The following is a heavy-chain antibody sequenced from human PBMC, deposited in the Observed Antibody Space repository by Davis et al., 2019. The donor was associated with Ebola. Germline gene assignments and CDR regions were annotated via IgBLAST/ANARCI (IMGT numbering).Heavy chain of an antibody. CDR3: AKSDCGGIGCKLINF. Sequence: GESLKISCAASGFTFSSYIMHWVRQAPGKGLEWVSRISGSADATYYADSVQGRFTVSRDNSKNILYLQMNSLRAEDTAIYYCAKSDCGGIGCKLINFWGQGTLVTVSS. J-gene: IGHJ4*02. D-gene: IGHD2-21*01. CDR1: GFTFSSYI. V-gene: IGHV3-23*01. CDR2: ISGSADAT.